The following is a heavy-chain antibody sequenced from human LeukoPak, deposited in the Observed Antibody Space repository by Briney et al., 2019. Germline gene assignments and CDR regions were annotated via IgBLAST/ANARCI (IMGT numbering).Heavy chain of an antibody. J-gene: IGHJ4*02. Sequence: PGGSLRLSCAASGFTFSSYAMSWVRQAPGKGLEWVSAISGSGGSTYYADPVKGRFTISRDNSKNTLYLQMNSLRAEDTAVYYCAKAQSPFDYDSSGYYVDYWGQGTLVTVSS. V-gene: IGHV3-23*01. D-gene: IGHD3-22*01. CDR2: ISGSGGST. CDR3: AKAQSPFDYDSSGYYVDY. CDR1: GFTFSSYA.